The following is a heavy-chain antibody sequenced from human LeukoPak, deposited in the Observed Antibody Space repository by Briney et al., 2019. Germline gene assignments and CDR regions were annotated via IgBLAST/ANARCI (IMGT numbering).Heavy chain of an antibody. D-gene: IGHD5-24*01. Sequence: PSETLSLTCTVSGGSISSYYWSWIRQPPGKGLEWIGYIYYSGSTNYNPSLKSRVTISVDTSKNQFSLKLSSVTAADTAVYYCARDRAVEMATIQEGFDTWGQGTMVTVSS. J-gene: IGHJ3*02. CDR1: GGSISSYY. CDR3: ARDRAVEMATIQEGFDT. V-gene: IGHV4-59*01. CDR2: IYYSGST.